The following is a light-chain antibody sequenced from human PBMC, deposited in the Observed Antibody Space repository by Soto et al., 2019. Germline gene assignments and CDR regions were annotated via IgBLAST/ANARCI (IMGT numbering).Light chain of an antibody. CDR3: QQYGSSPMYT. J-gene: IGKJ2*01. CDR2: GAS. Sequence: EIVLTQSPGTLSLSPGERATLSCRASQSVSSSYLAWYQQKPGQAPRLLIYGASSRATGIPDRFSGSGSGTDFTITISRVEPEDFAVYSCQQYGSSPMYTFGQGTQLEIK. CDR1: QSVSSSY. V-gene: IGKV3-20*01.